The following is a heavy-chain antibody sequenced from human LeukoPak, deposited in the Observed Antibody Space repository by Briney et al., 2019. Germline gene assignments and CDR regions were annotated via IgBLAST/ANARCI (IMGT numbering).Heavy chain of an antibody. Sequence: ASVKVSCKVSGYTLTELSMHWVRQAPGKGLEWMGGFDPEDGETIYAQKFQGRVTMTEDTSTDTAYMELSSLRSEDTAVYYCATDSHYVWGRLSYDAFGIWGQGTMVTVSS. J-gene: IGHJ3*02. V-gene: IGHV1-24*01. CDR3: ATDSHYVWGRLSYDAFGI. CDR2: FDPEDGET. D-gene: IGHD3-16*01. CDR1: GYTLTELS.